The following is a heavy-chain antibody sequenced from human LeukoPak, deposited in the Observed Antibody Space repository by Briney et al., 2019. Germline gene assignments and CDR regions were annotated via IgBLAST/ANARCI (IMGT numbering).Heavy chain of an antibody. CDR2: INQDGSEK. J-gene: IGHJ4*02. CDR1: GFSFNNDW. CDR3: TRRLDE. V-gene: IGHV3-7*01. Sequence: GGSLRLSCATSGFSFNNDWMDWVRQAPEKGLEWVANINQDGSEKNCLDSVKGRFTISRDNAQNSLYLQMNGLRVEDTAVYYCTRRLDEWGQGTLVTVSS. D-gene: IGHD3-16*01.